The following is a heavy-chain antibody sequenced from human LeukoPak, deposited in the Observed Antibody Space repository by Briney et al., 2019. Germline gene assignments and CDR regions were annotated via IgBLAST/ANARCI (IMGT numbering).Heavy chain of an antibody. D-gene: IGHD2-15*01. V-gene: IGHV1-8*03. CDR3: ARSVCSGGRCYAQGWFDP. CDR1: GYTFTSYD. J-gene: IGHJ5*02. CDR2: MNPNSGNT. Sequence: ASVKVSCKASGYTFTSYDINWVRQATGQGLEWMGWMNPNSGNTGYSQKYQGRVTITHNPNTSTDYMELSSLRSEDPAVYYCARSVCSGGRCYAQGWFDPWGQGPLVSVSS.